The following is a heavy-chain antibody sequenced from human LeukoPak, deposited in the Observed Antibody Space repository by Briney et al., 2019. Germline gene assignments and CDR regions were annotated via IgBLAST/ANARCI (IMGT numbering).Heavy chain of an antibody. V-gene: IGHV3-21*01. D-gene: IGHD6-13*01. CDR1: GFTFGSYS. CDR2: ISRSSSYI. CDR3: ARDRYSSSWSAGVDY. J-gene: IGHJ4*02. Sequence: GGSRRLSCAASGFTFGSYSMNWVRQAPGKWLEWVSSISRSSSYIYYADSGKGRFTISRDNAKNSLYLQMNSLRAEDTAVYYCARDRYSSSWSAGVDYWGQGTLVTVSS.